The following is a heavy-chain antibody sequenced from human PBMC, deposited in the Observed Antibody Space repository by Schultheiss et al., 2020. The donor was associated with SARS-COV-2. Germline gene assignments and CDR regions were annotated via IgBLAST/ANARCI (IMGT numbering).Heavy chain of an antibody. CDR2: IKSKTDGGTT. D-gene: IGHD4-17*01. J-gene: IGHJ3*02. CDR1: GFTFSSYA. Sequence: GGSLRLSCAASGFTFSSYAMSWVRQAPGKGLEWVGRIKSKTDGGTTDYAAPVKGRFTISRDDSKNTLYLQMNSLRAEDTAVYYCARDGVDYEGFHRAFDIWGKGTRVTVS. V-gene: IGHV3-15*01. CDR3: ARDGVDYEGFHRAFDI.